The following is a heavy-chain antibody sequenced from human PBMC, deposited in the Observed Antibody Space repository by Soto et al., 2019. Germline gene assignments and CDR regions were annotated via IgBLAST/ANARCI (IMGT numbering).Heavy chain of an antibody. D-gene: IGHD1-26*01. V-gene: IGHV4-59*12. J-gene: IGHJ5*02. CDR2: IYHSGST. CDR3: ARVDTVGASWFDP. CDR1: GGSISSYY. Sequence: TSETLSLTCTVSGGSISSYYWSWIRQPPGKGLEWIGYIYHSGSTNYNPSLKSRVTISVDTSKNQFSLKLSSVTAADTAVHYCARVDTVGASWFDPWGQGTLVTVSS.